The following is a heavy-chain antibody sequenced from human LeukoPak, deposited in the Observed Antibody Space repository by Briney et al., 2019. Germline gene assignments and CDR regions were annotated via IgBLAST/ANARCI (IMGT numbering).Heavy chain of an antibody. CDR3: ARGSLGREVSAFFKN. D-gene: IGHD5/OR15-5a*01. V-gene: IGHV4-38-2*02. CDR1: GYSISSGYY. Sequence: SETLSLTCTVSGYSISSGYYWGWIRQPPGKGLEWIGSIYHSGSTHYDPSLKSRVIISLDKSNNHFSLKLSSVTAADTAVYYCARGSLGREVSAFFKNWGQGILVTVSS. CDR2: IYHSGST. J-gene: IGHJ4*02.